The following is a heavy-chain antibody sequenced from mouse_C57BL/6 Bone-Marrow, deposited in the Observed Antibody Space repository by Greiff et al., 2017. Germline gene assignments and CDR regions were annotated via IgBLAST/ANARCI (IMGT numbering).Heavy chain of an antibody. CDR3: ARGYYSKAWFAY. CDR2: IDPSDSET. Sequence: QVQLQQPGAELVRPGSSVKLSCKASGYTFTSYWMHWVKQRPIQGLEWIGNIDPSDSETHYNQKFKDKATLTVDKSSSTAYLQLSSLTSEDSAVYDGARGYYSKAWFAYWGQGTLVTVSA. J-gene: IGHJ3*01. D-gene: IGHD2-5*01. CDR1: GYTFTSYW. V-gene: IGHV1-52*01.